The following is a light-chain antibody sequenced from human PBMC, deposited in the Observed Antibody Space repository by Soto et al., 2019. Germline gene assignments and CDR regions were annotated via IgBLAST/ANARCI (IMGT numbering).Light chain of an antibody. J-gene: IGKJ4*01. Sequence: DLQMTQSPSSLSASVGDRVTITCRASQSISSYLNWYQQKPGKAPKLLIYAASSLQSGVPSRFSGSGSGTDFTLTISSLQPEDFATYYCQQSYSTPLTFGGVTTVEIK. V-gene: IGKV1-39*01. CDR3: QQSYSTPLT. CDR1: QSISSY. CDR2: AAS.